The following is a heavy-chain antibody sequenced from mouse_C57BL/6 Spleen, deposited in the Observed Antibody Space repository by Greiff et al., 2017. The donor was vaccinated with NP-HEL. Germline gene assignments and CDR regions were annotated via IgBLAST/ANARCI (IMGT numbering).Heavy chain of an antibody. CDR1: GYAFSSSW. CDR2: IYPGDGDT. CDR3: ARGRGGYYYFDY. D-gene: IGHD2-3*01. V-gene: IGHV1-82*01. Sequence: VQLQQSGPELVKPGASVKISCKASGYAFSSSWMNWVKQRPGKGLVWIGRIYPGDGDTNYNGKFKGKATLTADKSSSTAYMRLSSLTSEDSAVYFCARGRGGYYYFDYWGQGTTLTVSS. J-gene: IGHJ2*01.